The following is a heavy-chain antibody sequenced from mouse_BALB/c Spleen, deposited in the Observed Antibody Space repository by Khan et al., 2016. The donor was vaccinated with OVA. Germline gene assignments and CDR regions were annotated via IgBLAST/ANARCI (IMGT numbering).Heavy chain of an antibody. V-gene: IGHV3-2*02. D-gene: IGHD1-1*01. J-gene: IGHJ4*01. CDR1: GYSITSGYA. CDR2: ISYSGST. CDR3: ARKNYYGYAMDY. Sequence: VQLKQSGPGLVKPSQSLSLTCTVTGYSITSGYAWNWIRQFPGNKLEWMGYISYSGSTSYNPSLRSRISITRDTSKNQFFLQLNSVTTEATATYYCARKNYYGYAMDYWGQGTTGTVSS.